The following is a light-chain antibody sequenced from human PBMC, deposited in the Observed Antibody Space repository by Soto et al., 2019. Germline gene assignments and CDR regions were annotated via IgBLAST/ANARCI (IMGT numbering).Light chain of an antibody. Sequence: QSVLTQPASVSGSPGESITTSCTGTSSVIGGYKYVSWYQQHPGKAPKLMIYDVSNRPSGVSNRFSGSKSGNTATLTISGLQGEDEAEYYCSSYTGGSTYVFGTGTKVTVL. CDR1: SSVIGGYKY. CDR2: DVS. J-gene: IGLJ1*01. V-gene: IGLV2-14*01. CDR3: SSYTGGSTYV.